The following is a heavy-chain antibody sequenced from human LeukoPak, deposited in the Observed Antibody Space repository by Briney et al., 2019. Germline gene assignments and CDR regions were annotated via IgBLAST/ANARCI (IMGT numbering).Heavy chain of an antibody. Sequence: APVKVSCKASGYTFTSYGISWVRQAPGQGLEWMGWISAYNGNTNYARKLQGRVTMTTDTSTSTAYMELRSLRSDDTAVYYCARETDFWSGYSPNYFDYWGQGTLVTVSS. V-gene: IGHV1-18*01. CDR1: GYTFTSYG. D-gene: IGHD3-3*01. CDR2: ISAYNGNT. CDR3: ARETDFWSGYSPNYFDY. J-gene: IGHJ4*02.